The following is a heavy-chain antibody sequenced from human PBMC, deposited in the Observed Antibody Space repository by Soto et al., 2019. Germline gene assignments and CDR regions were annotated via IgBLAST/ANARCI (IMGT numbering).Heavy chain of an antibody. CDR1: GFSFRSYA. Sequence: GGSLRLSCAASGFSFRSYAMSWVRQAPGKGLEWVSGISGSGGSTYYADSVKGRFTISRDNSKNTQYLQMNSLRAEDTAVYYCAKGVLDSSGYLDNYYYYYGMDVWGQGTTVTVSS. J-gene: IGHJ6*02. V-gene: IGHV3-23*01. D-gene: IGHD3-22*01. CDR2: ISGSGGST. CDR3: AKGVLDSSGYLDNYYYYYGMDV.